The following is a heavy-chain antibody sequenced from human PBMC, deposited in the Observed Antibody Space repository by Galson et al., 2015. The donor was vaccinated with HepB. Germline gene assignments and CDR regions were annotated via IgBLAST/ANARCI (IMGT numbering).Heavy chain of an antibody. D-gene: IGHD3-22*01. J-gene: IGHJ2*01. Sequence: LRLSCAASGFTFSSYSMNWVRQAPGKGLEWVSSISSSSSYIYYADSVKGRFTISRDNAKNSLYLQMNSLRAEDTAVYYCARRVGYYDSSGRDWYFDLWGRGTLVTVSS. V-gene: IGHV3-21*01. CDR2: ISSSSSYI. CDR1: GFTFSSYS. CDR3: ARRVGYYDSSGRDWYFDL.